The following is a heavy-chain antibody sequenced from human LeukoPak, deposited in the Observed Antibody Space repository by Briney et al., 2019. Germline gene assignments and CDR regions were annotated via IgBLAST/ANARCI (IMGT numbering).Heavy chain of an antibody. D-gene: IGHD6-13*01. CDR3: ARGLIAVAAPFDY. Sequence: GGSLRLSCAASGFTFSSYEMNWVRQAPGKGLEWVSYISSSGSTIYYADSVEGRFTISRDNAKNSLYLQMNSLRAEDTAVYYCARGLIAVAAPFDYWGQGTLVTVSS. J-gene: IGHJ4*02. CDR1: GFTFSSYE. V-gene: IGHV3-48*03. CDR2: ISSSGSTI.